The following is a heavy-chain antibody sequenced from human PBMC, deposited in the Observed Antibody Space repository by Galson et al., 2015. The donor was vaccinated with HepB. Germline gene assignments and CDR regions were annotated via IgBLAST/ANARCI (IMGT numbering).Heavy chain of an antibody. CDR2: IWYDGSKK. V-gene: IGHV3-33*01. J-gene: IGHJ4*02. D-gene: IGHD4-23*01. Sequence: SLRLSCAASGFILSSYGMHWVRQAPGKGLEWVVVIWYDGSKKYYADSVKGRFTISRGNSKSTLYLQMDSLRVEDAAMFYCARGRGADYGGNTGHFDYWGQGTLVTVSS. CDR3: ARGRGADYGGNTGHFDY. CDR1: GFILSSYG.